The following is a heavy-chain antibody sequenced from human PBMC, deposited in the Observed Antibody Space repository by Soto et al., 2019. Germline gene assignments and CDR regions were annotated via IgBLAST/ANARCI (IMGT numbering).Heavy chain of an antibody. V-gene: IGHV1-69*08. CDR3: AGDPDSHYNDSHASSYP. Sequence: QVQLVQSGAEVKKPGSSVKVSCKASGGTFSTYTITWVRQAPGQGLEWMGRIIPIIGIINYAQKFQGRVTISADKFTGTAYMELTRLRSDDTAVYYCAGDPDSHYNDSHASSYPWGQGTLVTVSS. J-gene: IGHJ5*02. CDR1: GGTFSTYT. D-gene: IGHD3-22*01. CDR2: IIPIIGII.